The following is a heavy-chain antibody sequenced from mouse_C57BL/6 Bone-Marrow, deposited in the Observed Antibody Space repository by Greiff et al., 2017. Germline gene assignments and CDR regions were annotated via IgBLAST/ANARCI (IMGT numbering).Heavy chain of an antibody. CDR3: ARFGSSFAY. V-gene: IGHV1-19*01. D-gene: IGHD1-1*01. CDR2: INPYNGGT. J-gene: IGHJ3*01. CDR1: GYTFTDYY. Sequence: EVQLQQSGPVLVKPGASVKMSCKASGYTFTDYYMNWVKQSHGKSLEWIGVINPYNGGTSYNQKFKGKATLTVDKSSSTAYMELNSLTSEDSAVYYCARFGSSFAYWGQGTLVTVSA.